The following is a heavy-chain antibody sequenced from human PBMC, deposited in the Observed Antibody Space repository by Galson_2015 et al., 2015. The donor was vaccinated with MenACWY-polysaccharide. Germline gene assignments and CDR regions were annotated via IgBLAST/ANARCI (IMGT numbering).Heavy chain of an antibody. CDR3: ARDYCGRTTCSGMDV. J-gene: IGHJ6*02. Sequence: LRLSCATSGFTFSSYAIHWVRQAPGKGLEWVAVISYDATNKYYRDSVKGRVTLSRDNSKNTVFLEMNSLRAEDSGVYYCARDYCGRTTCSGMDVWGQGTTVTVSS. CDR1: GFTFSSYA. D-gene: IGHD2-21*01. V-gene: IGHV3-30-3*01. CDR2: ISYDATNK.